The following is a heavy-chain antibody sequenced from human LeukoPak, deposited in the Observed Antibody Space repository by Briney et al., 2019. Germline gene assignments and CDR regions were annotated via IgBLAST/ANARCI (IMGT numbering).Heavy chain of an antibody. Sequence: ASVKVSCKASGYTFTSYDINWVRQAPGQGLEWMGWISAYNGNTNYAQKLQGRVTMTTDTSTSTAYMELRSLRSDDTAVYYCARAYCYDSSGYYYGFWGQGTLVTVSS. CDR1: GYTFTSYD. V-gene: IGHV1-18*01. CDR2: ISAYNGNT. D-gene: IGHD3-22*01. J-gene: IGHJ4*02. CDR3: ARAYCYDSSGYYYGF.